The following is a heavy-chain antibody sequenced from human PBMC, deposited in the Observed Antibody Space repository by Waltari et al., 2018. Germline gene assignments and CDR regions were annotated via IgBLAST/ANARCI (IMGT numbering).Heavy chain of an antibody. J-gene: IGHJ4*02. CDR3: ARLASYDSSGYSIDY. Sequence: QVQLQESGPGLVKPSETLSLTCTVSGGSISSYYWSWIRQPAGKGLEWFGLIYTSGSTNYNPSLKSRVTMSVDTSKNQFSLKLNSVTAADAAVYYCARLASYDSSGYSIDYWGQGTLVTVSS. CDR1: GGSISSYY. V-gene: IGHV4-4*07. D-gene: IGHD3-22*01. CDR2: IYTSGST.